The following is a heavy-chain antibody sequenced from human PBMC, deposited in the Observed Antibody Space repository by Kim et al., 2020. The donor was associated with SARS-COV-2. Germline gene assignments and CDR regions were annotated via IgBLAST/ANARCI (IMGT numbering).Heavy chain of an antibody. CDR3: AREGESLKHFDY. V-gene: IGHV1-46*01. D-gene: IGHD3-16*01. CDR2: T. Sequence: TNYAQRFRGRVRVTRDTATSTLYMELASLRSEDTAVYYCAREGESLKHFDYWGQGTLVTVSS. J-gene: IGHJ4*02.